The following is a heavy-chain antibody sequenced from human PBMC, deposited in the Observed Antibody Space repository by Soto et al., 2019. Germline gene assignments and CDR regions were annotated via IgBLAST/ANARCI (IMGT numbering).Heavy chain of an antibody. CDR3: TSDYGDENS. CDR2: ISAYNGDT. CDR1: ASIFTRYG. J-gene: IGHJ4*02. D-gene: IGHD4-17*01. Sequence: QVQLEQSGVEVKKPGASVRVACKTSASIFTRYGFSWVRQAPGQGLEWMGWISAYNGDTKYAQNFQDRVTMTTDTSTRTAYMELRTLRIDDTAVYYCTSDYGDENSWGQGTLVTVSS. V-gene: IGHV1-18*01.